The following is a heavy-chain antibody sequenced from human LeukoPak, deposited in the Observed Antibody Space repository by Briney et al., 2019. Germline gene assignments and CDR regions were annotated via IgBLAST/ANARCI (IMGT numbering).Heavy chain of an antibody. CDR2: ISSSSSYI. CDR3: ARDRRDY. CDR1: GFNVSSSY. J-gene: IGHJ4*02. V-gene: IGHV3-21*01. Sequence: GGSLRLSCAASGFNVSSSYVSWVRQAPGKGLEWVSSISSSSSYIYYADSVKGRFTISRDNAKNSLYLQMNSLRAEDTAVYYCARDRRDYWGQGTLVTVSS.